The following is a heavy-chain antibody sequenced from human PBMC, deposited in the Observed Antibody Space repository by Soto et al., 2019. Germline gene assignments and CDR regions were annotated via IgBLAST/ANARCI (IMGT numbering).Heavy chain of an antibody. CDR2: IDPSDSYT. Sequence: PGESLKISCKGSGYSFTSYWISWVRQMPGKGLEWMGRIDPSDSYTNYSPSFQGHVTISADKSISTAYLQWSSLKASDTVIYYCARLFWSGYQDYYYGMDVWGQGTTVTVSS. V-gene: IGHV5-10-1*01. CDR1: GYSFTSYW. J-gene: IGHJ6*02. CDR3: ARLFWSGYQDYYYGMDV. D-gene: IGHD3-3*01.